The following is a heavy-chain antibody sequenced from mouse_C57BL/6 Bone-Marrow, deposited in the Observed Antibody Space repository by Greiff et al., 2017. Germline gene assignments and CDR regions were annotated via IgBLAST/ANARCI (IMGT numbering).Heavy chain of an antibody. V-gene: IGHV14-2*01. CDR2: IDPEDGET. Sequence: EVMLVESGAELVKPGASVKLSCTASGFNIKDYYMHWVKQRTEQGLEWIGRIDPEDGETKYAPKFQGKATITADTSSNTAYLQLSSLTSEDTAVYYCASLLWLQDYAMDYWGQGTSVTVSS. J-gene: IGHJ4*01. D-gene: IGHD2-2*01. CDR3: ASLLWLQDYAMDY. CDR1: GFNIKDYY.